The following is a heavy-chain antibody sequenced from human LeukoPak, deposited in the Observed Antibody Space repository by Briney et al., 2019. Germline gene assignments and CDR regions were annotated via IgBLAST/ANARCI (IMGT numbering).Heavy chain of an antibody. D-gene: IGHD3-10*01. CDR3: ARDLVVRGQHGFDP. CDR1: GYTFTSYG. Sequence: ASVKVSCKASGYTFTSYGISWVRQAPGQGLEWMGWININTGNSTYAQGFTGRFVFSLDTSVSTAYLQISSLKAEDTAVYYYARDLVVRGQHGFDPWGQGTLVTVSS. J-gene: IGHJ5*02. CDR2: ININTGNS. V-gene: IGHV7-4-1*02.